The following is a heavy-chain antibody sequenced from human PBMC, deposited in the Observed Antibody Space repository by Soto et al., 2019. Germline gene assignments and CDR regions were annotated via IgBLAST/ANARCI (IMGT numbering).Heavy chain of an antibody. J-gene: IGHJ4*02. V-gene: IGHV3-66*01. CDR3: ARVACSSTSCLDY. CDR1: GFTVSSNY. Sequence: SLRLSCAASGFTVSSNYMSWVRQAPGKGLEWVSVIYSGGSTYYADSVKGRFTISRDNSKNTLYLQMNSLRAEDTAVYYCARVACSSTSCLDYWGQGTLVTVSS. CDR2: IYSGGST. D-gene: IGHD2-2*01.